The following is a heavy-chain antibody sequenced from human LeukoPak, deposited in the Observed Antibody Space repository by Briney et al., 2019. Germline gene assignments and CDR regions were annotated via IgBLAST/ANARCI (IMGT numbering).Heavy chain of an antibody. Sequence: ASVKVSCKASGYIFTGYYMHWVRQAPGQGLEWMGWINPNSGGTNYAQKFQGRVTMTRDTSITTAYMELSRLRSDDTAVYYCARGYDISGYYPDYWGQGTLVTVSS. CDR1: GYIFTGYY. CDR3: ARGYDISGYYPDY. D-gene: IGHD3-22*01. V-gene: IGHV1-2*02. CDR2: INPNSGGT. J-gene: IGHJ4*02.